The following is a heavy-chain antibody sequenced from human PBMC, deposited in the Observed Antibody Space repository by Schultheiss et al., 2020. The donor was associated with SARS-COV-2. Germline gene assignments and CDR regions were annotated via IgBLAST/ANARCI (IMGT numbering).Heavy chain of an antibody. CDR2: IYYSGST. J-gene: IGHJ3*02. V-gene: IGHV4-59*05. D-gene: IGHD2-21*01. Sequence: GSLRLSCTVSGGSISSYYWSWIRQPPGKGLEWIGSIYYSGSTYYNPSLKSRVTISVDTSKNQFSLKLSSVTAADTAVYYCAGGVVLDAFDIWGQGTMVTVSS. CDR3: AGGVVLDAFDI. CDR1: GGSISSYY.